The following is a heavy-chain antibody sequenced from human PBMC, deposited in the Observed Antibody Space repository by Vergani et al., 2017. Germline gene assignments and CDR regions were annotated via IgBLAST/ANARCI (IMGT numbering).Heavy chain of an antibody. CDR2: ISFDGSNK. V-gene: IGHV3-30*19. Sequence: QVQLVESGGGVVQPGRSLRLSCAASGFTFSSYGMHWVRQAPGKGLEWVAFISFDGSNKYYADSVKGRFTISRDNSKNTLYLQMNSLRAEDTAVYFCTRSYTPLGYCSSTSCLSWFDPWGQGTLVTVSS. J-gene: IGHJ5*02. D-gene: IGHD2-2*01. CDR3: TRSYTPLGYCSSTSCLSWFDP. CDR1: GFTFSSYG.